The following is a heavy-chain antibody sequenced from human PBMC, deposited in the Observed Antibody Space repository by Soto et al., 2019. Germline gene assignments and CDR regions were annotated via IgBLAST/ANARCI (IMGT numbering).Heavy chain of an antibody. CDR3: ARTRSFTLGFYYDGMDV. CDR2: IYPGDSDT. D-gene: IGHD6-6*01. V-gene: IGHV5-51*01. Sequence: GECLRSSCPCAGGSFAGYWIGWVRQMPGKDLEWMGIIYPGDSDTRYSPSFQGQVTISADKSLRTAYLQWTSLKASDTALYYCARTRSFTLGFYYDGMDVWGQGTTVTVSS. CDR1: GGSFAGYW. J-gene: IGHJ6*02.